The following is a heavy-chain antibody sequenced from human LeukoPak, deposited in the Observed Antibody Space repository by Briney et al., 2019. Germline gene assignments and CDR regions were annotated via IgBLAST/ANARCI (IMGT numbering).Heavy chain of an antibody. CDR3: ARDYDFWSGYYMDV. J-gene: IGHJ6*03. CDR2: ISGRADRT. V-gene: IGHV3-23*01. D-gene: IGHD3-3*01. Sequence: GGSLRLSCAASGFTFGAYAMSWVRQAPGKGLEWVSAISGRADRTYYADSVKGRFTISRDNSGNTVYLQMNSLRAEDTAVYYCARDYDFWSGYYMDVWGKGTTVTVSS. CDR1: GFTFGAYA.